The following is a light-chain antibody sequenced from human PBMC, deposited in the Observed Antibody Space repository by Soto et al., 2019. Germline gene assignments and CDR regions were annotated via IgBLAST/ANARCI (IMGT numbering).Light chain of an antibody. CDR3: QHYNSYPWT. J-gene: IGKJ1*01. CDR2: DAS. V-gene: IGKV1-5*01. CDR1: QSISSW. Sequence: DIQMTQSPSTLSASVGDRVTITCRASQSISSWLAWYQQKPGKAPKLLIYDASSLESGVPSRFSGSGSGTDFKLTISSLQPDAFANDYGQHYNSYPWTFGQGTKVESK.